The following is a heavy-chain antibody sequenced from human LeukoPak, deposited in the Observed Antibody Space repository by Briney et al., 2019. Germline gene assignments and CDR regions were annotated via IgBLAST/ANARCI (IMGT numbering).Heavy chain of an antibody. D-gene: IGHD6-13*01. CDR2: ISSSGSTI. CDR1: GFTFSSYE. Sequence: GGSLRLSCAASGFTFSSYEMNWVRQAPGTGLEWVSYISSSGSTIYYADSVKGRFTISRDNAKNTLYLQMNSLRAEDTAVYYCARGGAAAGTHYYYMDVWGKGTTVTVSS. J-gene: IGHJ6*03. V-gene: IGHV3-48*03. CDR3: ARGGAAAGTHYYYMDV.